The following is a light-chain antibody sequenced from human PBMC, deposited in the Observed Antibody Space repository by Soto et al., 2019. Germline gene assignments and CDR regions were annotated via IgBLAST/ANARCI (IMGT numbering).Light chain of an antibody. CDR2: EVT. Sequence: QSVLTQPASVSGSPGQSINISCTGTSNDIGSYNYVSWYQQHPGKAPKLMIYEVTNRPSGVSDRFSGSKSGNTASLTISGLLAEDEADYYCSSFTSSTTRVFGGGTKVTVL. CDR3: SSFTSSTTRV. V-gene: IGLV2-14*01. CDR1: SNDIGSYNY. J-gene: IGLJ3*02.